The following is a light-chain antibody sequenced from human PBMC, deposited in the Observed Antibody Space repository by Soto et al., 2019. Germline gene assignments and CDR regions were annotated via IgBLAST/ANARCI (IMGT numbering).Light chain of an antibody. J-gene: IGKJ5*01. CDR2: GAS. CDR1: QDVGTY. CDR3: QQGGNCPVT. V-gene: IGKV3D-11*01. Sequence: VLTQSPVTLSLSPGERATLSCRASQDVGTYVAWYQVRGGQAPRLLISGASKRATGIPDRINGGGSGADFILTINSLESGYSAVYFCQQGGNCPVTFGQGTRVEIK.